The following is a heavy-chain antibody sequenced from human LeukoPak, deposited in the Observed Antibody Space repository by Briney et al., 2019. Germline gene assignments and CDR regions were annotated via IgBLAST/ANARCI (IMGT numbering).Heavy chain of an antibody. CDR2: IKQDGSEK. Sequence: GGSLRLSCAASGFTFSSYWMSWVRQAPGKGLEWVANIKQDGSEKYYVDSVKGRFTISRDNAKNSLYLQMNSLRAEDTAVYYCARVSRDFYSNYYYYGMDVWGQGTTVTVSS. V-gene: IGHV3-7*01. CDR1: GFTFSSYW. D-gene: IGHD4-11*01. J-gene: IGHJ6*02. CDR3: ARVSRDFYSNYYYYGMDV.